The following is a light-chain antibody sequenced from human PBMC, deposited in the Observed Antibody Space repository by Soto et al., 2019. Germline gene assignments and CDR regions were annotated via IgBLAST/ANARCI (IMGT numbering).Light chain of an antibody. J-gene: IGKJ5*01. CDR3: LQDYNYPIT. V-gene: IGKV1-6*01. Sequence: AIQVTRSPSSRSASVLDIVTITCRASQGIRNDLGGYQQKPGKAPKLLIYAASSLQSGVPSRFSGSGSGTDFTLTISSLQPEDFATYYCLQDYNYPITFGQGTRLEIK. CDR2: AAS. CDR1: QGIRND.